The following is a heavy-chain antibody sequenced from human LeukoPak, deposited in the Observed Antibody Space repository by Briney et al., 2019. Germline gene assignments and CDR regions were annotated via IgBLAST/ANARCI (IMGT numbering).Heavy chain of an antibody. CDR1: GGSFSSSY. Sequence: PSETLSLTCTVSGGSFSSSYWSWIRQSPGKGLEWIGYIYHGGTIKYNSSLKSRVTISVDTSKNQCSLKLRSVDATDTAMYYCARHEGSSGYYKYWGQGTLVIVSS. CDR3: ARHEGSSGYYKY. V-gene: IGHV4-59*08. D-gene: IGHD5-18*01. CDR2: IYHGGTI. J-gene: IGHJ4*02.